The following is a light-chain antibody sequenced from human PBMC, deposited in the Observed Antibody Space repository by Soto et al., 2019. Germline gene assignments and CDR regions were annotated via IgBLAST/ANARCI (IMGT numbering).Light chain of an antibody. Sequence: EIVLTQSPGTLSLSPGERATLSCRASQSVSSSYLAWYQQKPGQAPRPLIYGASTRATGIPDRFSGSGSGTDFTLTISSLEPEDFAVYYCQQRSSWPSLTFGGGTKVDIK. J-gene: IGKJ4*01. CDR3: QQRSSWPSLT. V-gene: IGKV3D-20*02. CDR1: QSVSSSY. CDR2: GAS.